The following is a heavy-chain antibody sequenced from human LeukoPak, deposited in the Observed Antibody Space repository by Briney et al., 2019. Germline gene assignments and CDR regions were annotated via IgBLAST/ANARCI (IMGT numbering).Heavy chain of an antibody. CDR1: GFTFSSYG. CDR3: ARYCSGGSCFYYYYYMDV. CDR2: IRYDGSNK. D-gene: IGHD2-15*01. Sequence: GGSPRLSCAASGFTFSSYGMHWGRQAPGKGVGWGAFIRYDGSNKYYADSVKGRFTISRDNSKNTLYPQMNSLRAEDTAVYYCARYCSGGSCFYYYYYMDVWGKGTTVTVSS. V-gene: IGHV3-30*02. J-gene: IGHJ6*03.